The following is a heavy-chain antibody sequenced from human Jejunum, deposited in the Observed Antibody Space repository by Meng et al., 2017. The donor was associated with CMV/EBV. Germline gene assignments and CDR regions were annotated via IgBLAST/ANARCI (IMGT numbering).Heavy chain of an antibody. J-gene: IGHJ4*02. CDR2: LKSRNDGGTA. Sequence: SGFTFRIAWMTWVRQAPGKGLEWVARLKSRNDGGTADYAAPVKGRFSISRDDSKNTLYLQMNSLTTDDTAVYYCVGEVGVRDFGSWGQGTLVTVSS. V-gene: IGHV3-15*01. D-gene: IGHD3-3*01. CDR1: GFTFRIAW. CDR3: VGEVGVRDFGS.